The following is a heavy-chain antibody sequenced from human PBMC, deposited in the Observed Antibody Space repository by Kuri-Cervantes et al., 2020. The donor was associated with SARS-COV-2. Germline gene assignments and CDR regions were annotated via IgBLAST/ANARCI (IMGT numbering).Heavy chain of an antibody. CDR3: ARGGQLWTFAFDN. CDR1: GINFNYSP. CDR2: VVPIYGNP. Sequence: SVNVSCKASGINFNYSPISWVRQAPGQGLEWMGFVVPIYGNPTYAQKFQGRVTMTTDESTSTAYLDLANLTSDDAAVYFCARGGQLWTFAFDNWGQGALVTVSS. J-gene: IGHJ4*02. D-gene: IGHD5-18*01. V-gene: IGHV1-69*05.